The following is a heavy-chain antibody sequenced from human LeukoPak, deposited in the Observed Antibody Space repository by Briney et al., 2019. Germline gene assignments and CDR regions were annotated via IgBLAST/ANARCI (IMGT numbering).Heavy chain of an antibody. D-gene: IGHD3-10*01. Sequence: SETLSLTCTVSGGSISSSSYYWGWIRQPPGKGLEWIGEINHSGSTNYNPSLKSRVTISVDTSKNQFSLKLSSVTAADTAVYYCARGRGVYYFDYWGQGTLVTVSS. CDR3: ARGRGVYYFDY. V-gene: IGHV4-39*07. CDR1: GGSISSSSYY. CDR2: INHSGST. J-gene: IGHJ4*02.